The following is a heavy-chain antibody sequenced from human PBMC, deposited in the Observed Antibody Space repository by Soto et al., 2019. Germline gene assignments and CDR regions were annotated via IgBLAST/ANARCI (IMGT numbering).Heavy chain of an antibody. D-gene: IGHD2-15*01. CDR1: GFMFSGYA. CDR2: VSNSGTST. J-gene: IGHJ5*02. Sequence: EVQLLESGGGLAQPGESLTLSCAASGFMFSGYAMSWVRQAPGKGLEWVSAVSNSGTSTSYADSVKGRFTISRGNSKNTLYLQMSSLGAEDTALYYCVKDLAASGWFDPWGQGTLVIVSS. CDR3: VKDLAASGWFDP. V-gene: IGHV3-23*01.